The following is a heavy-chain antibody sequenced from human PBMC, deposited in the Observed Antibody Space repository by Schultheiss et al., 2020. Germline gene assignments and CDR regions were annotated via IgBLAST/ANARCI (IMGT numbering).Heavy chain of an antibody. CDR1: GFTFSDYY. Sequence: GGSLRLSCAASGFTFSDYYMSWIRQAPGKGLEWVAVISYDGSNKYYADSVKGRFTISRDNSKNTLYLQMNSLRAEDTAVYYCASTDYGDYVSFGYWGQGTLVTVSS. V-gene: IGHV3-30*03. CDR2: ISYDGSNK. J-gene: IGHJ4*02. CDR3: ASTDYGDYVSFGY. D-gene: IGHD4-17*01.